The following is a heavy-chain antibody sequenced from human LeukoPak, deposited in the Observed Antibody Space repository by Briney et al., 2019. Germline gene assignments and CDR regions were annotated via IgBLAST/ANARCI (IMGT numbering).Heavy chain of an antibody. Sequence: SETLSLTCTVSGGSISSSSYYWGWIRQPPGKGLEWIGSIYYSGSTYYNPSLKSRVTISVDTSKNQFSLKLSSVTAADTAVYYCARRVTMVRGVTFFEYWGQGTLVTVSS. CDR2: IYYSGST. CDR3: ARRVTMVRGVTFFEY. V-gene: IGHV4-39*01. D-gene: IGHD3-10*01. J-gene: IGHJ4*02. CDR1: GGSISSSSYY.